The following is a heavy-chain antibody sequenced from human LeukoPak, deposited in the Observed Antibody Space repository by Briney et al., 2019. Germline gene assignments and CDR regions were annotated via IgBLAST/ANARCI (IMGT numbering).Heavy chain of an antibody. CDR2: IKSKTDGGTT. Sequence: NPGGSLRLSCAASGFHFSNAWMSWVRQAPGKGLEWVGRIKSKTDGGTTDYAAPVKGRFTISRDDSKNTLYLQMNSLKTEDTAVYYCTTGKGRRGNDAFDIWGQGTMVTVSS. V-gene: IGHV3-15*01. J-gene: IGHJ3*02. CDR3: TTGKGRRGNDAFDI. D-gene: IGHD4-23*01. CDR1: GFHFSNAW.